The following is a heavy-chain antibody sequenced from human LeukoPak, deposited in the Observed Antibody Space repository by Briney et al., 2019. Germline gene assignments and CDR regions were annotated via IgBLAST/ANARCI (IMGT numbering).Heavy chain of an antibody. D-gene: IGHD7-27*01. J-gene: IGHJ4*02. CDR3: ARDDNWGFDY. CDR1: GFAFSDYS. V-gene: IGHV3-21*05. Sequence: PGGSLRLSCAASGFAFSDYSMNWVRQAPGKGPEWVANIRCSGSGMGSGNYYAGSVKGRFTISRDNAKNSLYLQMNSLRAEDTAFYYCARDDNWGFDYWGQGALVTVSS. CDR2: IRCSGSGM.